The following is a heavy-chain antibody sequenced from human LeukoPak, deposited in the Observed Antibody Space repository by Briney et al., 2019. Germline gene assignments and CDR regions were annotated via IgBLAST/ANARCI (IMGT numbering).Heavy chain of an antibody. CDR2: IYFSGTT. Sequence: SETLSLTCTVSGGSISNYYWSWLRQPPGKGLEWMGYIYFSGTTNINPSLKSRITISVDISKNQFSLTLSSVTAADTAVYYCAREDPQTTVPESSDVWGQGTTVTVSS. V-gene: IGHV4-59*01. CDR3: AREDPQTTVPESSDV. J-gene: IGHJ6*02. CDR1: GGSISNYY. D-gene: IGHD4-17*01.